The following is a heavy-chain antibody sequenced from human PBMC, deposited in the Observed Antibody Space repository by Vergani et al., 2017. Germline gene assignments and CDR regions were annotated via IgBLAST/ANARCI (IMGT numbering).Heavy chain of an antibody. CDR2: IYYSGST. CDR1: GASIRSSNYY. J-gene: IGHJ5*02. D-gene: IGHD6-19*01. CDR3: AKHSTEGWLVKLGWIDP. V-gene: IGHV4-39*01. Sequence: QLQLQESGPGLVKPSATLSLTCSVSGASIRSSNYYWGWIRQPPGKGLEWISCIYYSGSTYYNPSLKSRVTISVDTSKNQFSLKLSSVTAADTAVYFCAKHSTEGWLVKLGWIDPWGQGILVTVSS.